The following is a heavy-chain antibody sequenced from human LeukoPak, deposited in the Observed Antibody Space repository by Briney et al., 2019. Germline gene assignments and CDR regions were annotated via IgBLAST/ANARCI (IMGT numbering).Heavy chain of an antibody. Sequence: GGSLRLSCAASGFTFSSYSMNWVRQAPGKGLEWVSSISSSSSYIYYADSVKGRFTISRDNAKNSLYLQMNSLRAEDTAVYYCARGLNYDFWSGYAQRDAFDIWGQGTMVTVS. CDR3: ARGLNYDFWSGYAQRDAFDI. D-gene: IGHD3-3*01. V-gene: IGHV3-21*01. CDR2: ISSSSSYI. CDR1: GFTFSSYS. J-gene: IGHJ3*02.